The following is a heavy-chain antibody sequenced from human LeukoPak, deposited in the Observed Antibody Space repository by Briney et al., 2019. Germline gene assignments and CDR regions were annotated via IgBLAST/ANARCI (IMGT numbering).Heavy chain of an antibody. V-gene: IGHV3-53*01. D-gene: IGHD3-10*02. J-gene: IGHJ4*02. Sequence: GGSLRLSCAASGFTVSSNYMSWVRQAPGKGLEWVSVIYSGGSTYYADSVKGRFTISRDNSKNTLYLQMNSLRAEDTAVYYCARSNTKFGELSSHAFDYWGQGTLVTVSS. CDR1: GFTVSSNY. CDR2: IYSGGST. CDR3: ARSNTKFGELSSHAFDY.